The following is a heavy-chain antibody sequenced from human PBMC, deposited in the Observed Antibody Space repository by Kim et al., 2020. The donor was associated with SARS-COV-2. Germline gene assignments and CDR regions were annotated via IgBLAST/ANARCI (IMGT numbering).Heavy chain of an antibody. D-gene: IGHD3-3*01. CDR3: ARLRDFHNWFDP. Sequence: RYSPSFQGQVTISADKSISTAYLQWSSLKASDTAMYYCARLRDFHNWFDPWGQGTLVTVSS. J-gene: IGHJ5*02. V-gene: IGHV5-51*01.